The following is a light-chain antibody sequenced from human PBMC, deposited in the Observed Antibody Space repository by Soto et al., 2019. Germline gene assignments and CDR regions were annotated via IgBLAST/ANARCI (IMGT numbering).Light chain of an antibody. CDR2: DDS. V-gene: IGKV1-5*01. J-gene: IGKJ2*01. Sequence: DIQMTQSPSTLSASVGDIVPITCRASQSISSWLAWYQQKPGKAPKLLIYDDSILESGVPSRFSGSGSGTEFTLTIRNLQPDDFASYYCQQYNSYAFAFGQGTKLEIE. CDR1: QSISSW. CDR3: QQYNSYAFA.